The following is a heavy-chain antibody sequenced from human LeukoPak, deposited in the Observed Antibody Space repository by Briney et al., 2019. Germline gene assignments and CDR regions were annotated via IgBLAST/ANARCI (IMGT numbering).Heavy chain of an antibody. Sequence: GASVKVSCKASGGTFNSYAISWVRQAPGQGLEWMGAVIPIFSTTNYAQKFQGRVAITTDESTNTAYMELTSLKSEDTAVYYRARAPPKQLLHLYWGQGTLVTVSS. J-gene: IGHJ4*02. CDR1: GGTFNSYA. CDR3: ARAPPKQLLHLY. CDR2: VIPIFSTT. V-gene: IGHV1-69*05. D-gene: IGHD6-13*01.